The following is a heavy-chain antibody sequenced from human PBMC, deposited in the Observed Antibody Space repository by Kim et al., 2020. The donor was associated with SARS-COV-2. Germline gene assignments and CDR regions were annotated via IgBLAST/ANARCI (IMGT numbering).Heavy chain of an antibody. CDR2: ISRSSSTI. Sequence: GGSLRLSCVGSGFTFSAYSMSWVRQAPGKGLEWVSYISRSSSTIYYGDSLKGRFTVSRDNAKNSLFLHMNSLRDEDTAVYYCARDGFNWPDYWGQGTLVTVSS. J-gene: IGHJ4*02. D-gene: IGHD1-20*01. V-gene: IGHV3-48*02. CDR1: GFTFSAYS. CDR3: ARDGFNWPDY.